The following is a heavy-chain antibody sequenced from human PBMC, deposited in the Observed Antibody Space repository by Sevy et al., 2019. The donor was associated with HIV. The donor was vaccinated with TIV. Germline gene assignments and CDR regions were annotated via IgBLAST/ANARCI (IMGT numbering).Heavy chain of an antibody. Sequence: GGSLRLSCAASGFTFSDYYMSWIRQAPGKGLEWLSYISSSGTTLYYADSVEGRFTISRDNAKNSLYLQMNSLRAEDTAVYYCARVFLGESPIWGGDWGYFYYAMAVWGQGTTVTVSS. D-gene: IGHD3-16*01. CDR1: GFTFSDYY. V-gene: IGHV3-11*04. CDR2: ISSSGTTL. J-gene: IGHJ6*02. CDR3: ARVFLGESPIWGGDWGYFYYAMAV.